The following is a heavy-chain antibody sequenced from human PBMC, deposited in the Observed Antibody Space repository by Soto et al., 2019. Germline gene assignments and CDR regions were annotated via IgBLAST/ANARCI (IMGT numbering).Heavy chain of an antibody. CDR3: AKVHCLTTSCGWNDAFDI. J-gene: IGHJ3*02. Sequence: QVQLVESGGGVVQPGRSLRLSCAASGFSFSSYSMHWVRQAPGKGLEWVASISYLGEHTLHAHTVKGRFIISRDNSKNAPXLQMNSLRAEDTAVYYCAKVHCLTTSCGWNDAFDIWGQGTMVTVSS. V-gene: IGHV3-30*18. D-gene: IGHD2-2*01. CDR1: GFSFSSYS. CDR2: ISYLGEHT.